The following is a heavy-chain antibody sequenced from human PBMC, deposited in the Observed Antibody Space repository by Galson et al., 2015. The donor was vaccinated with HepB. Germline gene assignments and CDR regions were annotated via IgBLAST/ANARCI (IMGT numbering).Heavy chain of an antibody. CDR1: GYGFASYD. D-gene: IGHD3-10*01. V-gene: IGHV1-8*01. Sequence: SVKVSCKASGYGFASYDINWVRQATGQGLEWMGWMNPTSGNTAYAQKFQGRVTMTRNTSITTAYMELTCLTSEDRAVYYCARGTFTIVRGIRQIWFDAWGQGSLVTVSS. CDR3: ARGTFTIVRGIRQIWFDA. CDR2: MNPTSGNT. J-gene: IGHJ5*02.